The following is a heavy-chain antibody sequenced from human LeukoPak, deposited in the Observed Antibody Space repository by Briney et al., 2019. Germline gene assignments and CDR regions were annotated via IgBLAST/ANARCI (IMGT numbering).Heavy chain of an antibody. J-gene: IGHJ5*02. Sequence: PGGSLRLSCEVSGFTLSNRWMTWVRQAPGKGLEWVATIKQGGSDKFYVDSVKGRFTISGDNAKNSLYLQMNSLRAEDTAVYYCARDPFDLWGQGTLATVSS. V-gene: IGHV3-7*01. CDR1: GFTLSNRW. CDR2: IKQGGSDK. CDR3: ARDPFDL.